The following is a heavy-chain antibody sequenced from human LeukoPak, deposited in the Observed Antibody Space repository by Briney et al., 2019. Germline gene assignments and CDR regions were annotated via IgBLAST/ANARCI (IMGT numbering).Heavy chain of an antibody. CDR3: GAGYSSSWYPYGMDV. D-gene: IGHD6-13*01. CDR2: IYTSGST. CDR1: GGSISSGSYY. Sequence: PSQTLSLTCTVSGGSISSGSYYWSWIRQPAGKGLEWIGRIYTSGSTNYNPSLKSRVTISVDTSKNQFSLKLSSVTAADTAVYYFGAGYSSSWYPYGMDVWGQGTTVTVSS. V-gene: IGHV4-61*02. J-gene: IGHJ6*02.